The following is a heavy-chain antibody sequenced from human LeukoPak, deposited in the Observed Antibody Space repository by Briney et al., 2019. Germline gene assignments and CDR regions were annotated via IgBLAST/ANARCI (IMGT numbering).Heavy chain of an antibody. CDR1: GDSISSSNW. D-gene: IGHD6-19*01. CDR3: ARGPSGPGSFDC. V-gene: IGHV4-4*02. CDR2: IYHSGSA. J-gene: IGHJ4*02. Sequence: PSETLSLTCAVSGDSISSSNWWSWVHQPPGKGLEWIGEIYHSGSANYNPSLKSRVTISVDKSKNQFSLKLSSVTAADTAVYFCARGPSGPGSFDCWGQGTLVTVSS.